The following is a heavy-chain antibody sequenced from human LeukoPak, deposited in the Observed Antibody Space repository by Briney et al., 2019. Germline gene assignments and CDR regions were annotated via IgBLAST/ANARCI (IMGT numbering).Heavy chain of an antibody. CDR1: GYTFTSYG. Sequence: ASVKVSCKASGYTFTSYGLSWVRQAPGQGLEWMGWISAYNGNIKYAQKFQGRVTMTTDTSTSTAYMELRSLRSDDTAVYYCARDWGSRGSPGYFDYWGQGILVTVSS. J-gene: IGHJ4*02. D-gene: IGHD2-15*01. CDR2: ISAYNGNI. CDR3: ARDWGSRGSPGYFDY. V-gene: IGHV1-18*01.